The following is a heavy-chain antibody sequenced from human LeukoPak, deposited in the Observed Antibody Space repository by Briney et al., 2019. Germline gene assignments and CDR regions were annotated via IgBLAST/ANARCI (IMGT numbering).Heavy chain of an antibody. D-gene: IGHD6-13*01. J-gene: IGHJ4*02. CDR2: IFYSGSP. CDR1: GGSISSYY. V-gene: IGHV4-59*08. CDR3: ARVGHLAAAGTYDY. Sequence: PSETLSLTCTVSGGSISSYYWSWIQQPPGKGLEWIGNIFYSGSPNYNPSLKSRVTISFDTSKNQFSLKLSSVTAADTAVYYCARVGHLAAAGTYDYWGQGTLVTVSS.